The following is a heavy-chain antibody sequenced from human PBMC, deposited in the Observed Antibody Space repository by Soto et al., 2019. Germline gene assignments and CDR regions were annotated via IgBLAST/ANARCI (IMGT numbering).Heavy chain of an antibody. V-gene: IGHV3-23*01. CDR3: AKDQGSSWYEIDY. CDR2: ISGSGGST. J-gene: IGHJ4*02. Sequence: EVPLLESGGGLVQPGGSLRLSCAASGFTFSNYAVTWVRQAPGKGLEWVSTISGSGGSTYYADSVKGRFTISRDNSQNTLYLQMNSLRAEDTAVYYCAKDQGSSWYEIDYWGQGTLVTVSS. CDR1: GFTFSNYA. D-gene: IGHD6-13*01.